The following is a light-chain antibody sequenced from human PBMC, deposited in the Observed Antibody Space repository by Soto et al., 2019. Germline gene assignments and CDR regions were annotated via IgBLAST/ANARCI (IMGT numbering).Light chain of an antibody. V-gene: IGKV1-6*01. Sequence: AIPMTQSPSSLSASVGDRVTITCRASQGSRNDLGWNQQKPGKAPKLLIYPASSLHSGVPSRFSGSGSGTDFTLTISSLQTEDFATYYCLQDHNFPWTFGQGTKADIK. J-gene: IGKJ1*01. CDR1: QGSRND. CDR3: LQDHNFPWT. CDR2: PAS.